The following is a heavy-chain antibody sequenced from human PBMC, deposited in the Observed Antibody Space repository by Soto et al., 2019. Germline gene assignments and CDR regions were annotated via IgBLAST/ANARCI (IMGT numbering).Heavy chain of an antibody. CDR2: TYYRSKWYN. D-gene: IGHD2-2*03. Sequence: SQTLSLTCAISGDSVSSNSAAWNWIRQSPSRDHEWLGRTYYRSKWYNDYAVSVKSRITINPDTSKNQFSLSLRSVTAADTAVYYFGRLNGYCASTGCHGYYGMDVWGQGTTVTVSS. CDR1: GDSVSSNSAA. V-gene: IGHV6-1*01. J-gene: IGHJ6*02. CDR3: GRLNGYCASTGCHGYYGMDV.